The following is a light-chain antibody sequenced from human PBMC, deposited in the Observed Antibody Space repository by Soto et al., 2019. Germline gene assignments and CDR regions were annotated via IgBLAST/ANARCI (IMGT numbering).Light chain of an antibody. J-gene: IGKJ1*01. V-gene: IGKV1-39*01. CDR1: QSISSY. Sequence: DIQMTQSPSSLSASVGDRVTITCRARQSISSYLNWYQQKPGKAPKLLIYAASSLQSGVPSRFSGSGSGTDFTLTISSLQPEDFATYYCPQSYSTPRTFGQGTKVDIK. CDR3: PQSYSTPRT. CDR2: AAS.